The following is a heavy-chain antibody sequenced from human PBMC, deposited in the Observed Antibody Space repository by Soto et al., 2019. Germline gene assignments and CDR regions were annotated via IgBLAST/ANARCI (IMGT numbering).Heavy chain of an antibody. D-gene: IGHD2-8*01. Sequence: GSVEGSWKAAGHTFITKSTSWVREAPGQGLASMGWISAHNGDTNYAQNFQDRVTMTTDTTTSTAYMELRRLRSDDTAVYYCPRPLKSLYSPYWFDYWGQGSMVTVSS. J-gene: IGHJ4*02. CDR3: PRPLKSLYSPYWFDY. V-gene: IGHV1-18*01. CDR2: ISAHNGDT. CDR1: GHTFITKS.